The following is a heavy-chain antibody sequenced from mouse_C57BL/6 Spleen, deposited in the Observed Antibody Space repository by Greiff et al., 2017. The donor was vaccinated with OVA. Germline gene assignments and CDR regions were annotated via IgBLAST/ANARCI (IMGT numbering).Heavy chain of an antibody. CDR3: ARKSDYDGYAMDY. CDR1: GYTFTDYY. V-gene: IGHV1-26*01. CDR2: INPNNGGT. J-gene: IGHJ4*01. D-gene: IGHD2-4*01. Sequence: VQLQQSGPELVKPGASVKISCKASGYTFTDYYMNWVKQSHGKSLEWIGDINPNNGGTSYNQKFKGKATLTVDKSSSTAYMELRSLTSEDSAVYYCARKSDYDGYAMDYWGQGTSVTVSS.